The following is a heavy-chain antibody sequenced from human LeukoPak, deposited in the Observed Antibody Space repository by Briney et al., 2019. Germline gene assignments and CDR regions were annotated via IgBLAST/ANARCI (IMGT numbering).Heavy chain of an antibody. J-gene: IGHJ4*02. CDR3: ARGLVVITKRFDY. CDR1: GGSFSGYY. Sequence: HPSETLSLTCAVYGGSFSGYYWSWIRQPAGKGLEWIGEINHSGSTNYNPSLKSRVTISVDTSKNQFSPKLSSVTAADTAVYYCARGLVVITKRFDYWGQGTLVTVSS. D-gene: IGHD3-22*01. CDR2: INHSGST. V-gene: IGHV4-34*01.